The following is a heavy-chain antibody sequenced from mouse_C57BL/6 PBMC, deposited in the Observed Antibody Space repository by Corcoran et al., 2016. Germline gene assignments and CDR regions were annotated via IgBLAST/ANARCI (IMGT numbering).Heavy chain of an antibody. J-gene: IGHJ2*01. V-gene: IGHV1-26*01. CDR3: ARSPFYYYGSSYHFDY. CDR1: GYTFTDYY. Sequence: EVQLQQSGPELVKPGASVKISCKASGYTFTDYYMNWVKQSHGKSLEWIGDINPNNGGTSYNQKFKGKATLTVDKSSSTAYMELRSLTSEDSAVYYCARSPFYYYGSSYHFDYWGQGTTLTVSS. D-gene: IGHD1-1*01. CDR2: INPNNGGT.